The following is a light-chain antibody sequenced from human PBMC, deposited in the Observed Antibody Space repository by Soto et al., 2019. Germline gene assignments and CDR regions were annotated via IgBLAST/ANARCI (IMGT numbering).Light chain of an antibody. CDR3: HQRSSWPLT. CDR1: QSVRSS. V-gene: IGKV3-11*01. CDR2: DAS. Sequence: EILLTQSPATLSLSPGERATLSCRASQSVRSSLAWFQQKPGQAPRLLIYDASNRATGIPARFSGSVSGTDFTLTISSLKPEDFAVYYCHQRSSWPLTFGQGTRLEIK. J-gene: IGKJ5*01.